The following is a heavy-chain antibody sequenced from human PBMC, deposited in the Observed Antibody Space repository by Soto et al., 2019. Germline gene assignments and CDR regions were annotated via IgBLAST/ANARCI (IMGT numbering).Heavy chain of an antibody. D-gene: IGHD2-15*01. Sequence: QVQVVQSGAEVKKPGASVKVSCKASGFTFTTYAIHWVRQAPGQRLEWMGWIHAGNGNTKSSQKFQDRLHITRDTSASTAYMELSSLRSEDSAAYYCARDRCSGDSNDFDYWGQGTLVTVSS. CDR1: GFTFTTYA. CDR2: IHAGNGNT. J-gene: IGHJ4*02. V-gene: IGHV1-3*01. CDR3: ARDRCSGDSNDFDY.